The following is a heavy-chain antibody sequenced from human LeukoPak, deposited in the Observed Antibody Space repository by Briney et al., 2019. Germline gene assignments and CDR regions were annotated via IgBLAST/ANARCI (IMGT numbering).Heavy chain of an antibody. CDR1: GYTFTSYG. J-gene: IGHJ6*03. V-gene: IGHV1-18*01. D-gene: IGHD6-19*01. Sequence: ASVKVSCKASGYTFTSYGISWVRQAPGQGLEWMGWISAYNGNTNYAQKLQGRVTMTTDTSTSTAYMELRSLRSDDTAVYYCARVLWYSSGWYGGYYYYYMDVWCKGTTVTVSS. CDR3: ARVLWYSSGWYGGYYYYYMDV. CDR2: ISAYNGNT.